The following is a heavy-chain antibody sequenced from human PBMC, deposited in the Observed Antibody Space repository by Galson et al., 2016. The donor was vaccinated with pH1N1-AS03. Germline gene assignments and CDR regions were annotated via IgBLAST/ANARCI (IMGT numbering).Heavy chain of an antibody. J-gene: IGHJ4*02. V-gene: IGHV3-74*03. CDR1: GFTLNNYW. D-gene: IGHD5-18*01. CDR3: SRGAGGYSYG. CDR2: IKGDGSIT. Sequence: SLRLSCAVSGFTLNNYWIHWVRQAPGKGLVWVSRIKGDGSITTYADSVKGRFTISRDNASYTLYLQMNSLRAEDTAVYYCSRGAGGYSYGWCQGTLVTVSS.